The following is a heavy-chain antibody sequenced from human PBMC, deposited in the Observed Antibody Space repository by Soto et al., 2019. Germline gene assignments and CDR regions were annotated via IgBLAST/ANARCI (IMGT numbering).Heavy chain of an antibody. CDR2: ISGSGAST. CDR3: AKTPGVITVITSFDH. V-gene: IGHV3-23*01. D-gene: IGHD3-16*01. Sequence: PGGSRRLSGVASGSAFNKYALAWCRQAPGKGLEWVSAISGSGASTYDADSVKGRFTISRDNSNNTLYLKMNSLRAEHTVVYYWAKTPGVITVITSFDHWGQGTPVTVYS. CDR1: GSAFNKYA. J-gene: IGHJ4*02.